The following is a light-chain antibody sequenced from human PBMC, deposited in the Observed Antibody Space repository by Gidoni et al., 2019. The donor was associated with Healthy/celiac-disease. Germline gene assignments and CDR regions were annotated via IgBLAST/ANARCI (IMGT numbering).Light chain of an antibody. J-gene: IGKJ4*01. CDR2: DAS. CDR1: QSVSSY. CDR3: QQRSNWPPT. Sequence: ESVLTQSPATLSLSPGERATLSCRASQSVSSYLAWYQQKPGQAPRLLIYDASNRATGIPARFSGSGSGTDFPLTISSLEPEDFAVYYCQQRSNWPPTFXGXTKVXIK. V-gene: IGKV3-11*01.